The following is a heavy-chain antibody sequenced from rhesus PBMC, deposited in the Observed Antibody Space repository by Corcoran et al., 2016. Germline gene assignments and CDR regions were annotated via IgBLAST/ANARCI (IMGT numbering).Heavy chain of an antibody. V-gene: IGHV4-147*01. J-gene: IGHJ4*01. D-gene: IGHD2-2*01. Sequence: QVQLQESGPGLVKPSETLSPTCAVSGGSISSNYWSWIRPSPGTGAEWIGYIYGGSGSTSYNPSLKSRVTISTDTSKNQFSLKLSSVTAADTAVYYCARYCTSTTCYANYFDYWGQGVLVTVSS. CDR1: GGSISSNY. CDR3: ARYCTSTTCYANYFDY. CDR2: IYGGSGST.